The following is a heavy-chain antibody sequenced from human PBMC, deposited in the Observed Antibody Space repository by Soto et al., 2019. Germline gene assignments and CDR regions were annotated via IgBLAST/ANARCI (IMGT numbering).Heavy chain of an antibody. CDR1: GFTFSSYS. Sequence: EVQLVESGGGLLKPGGSLRLSCAASGFTFSSYSMNWVRQAPGKGLEWVSSISSSSSYIYYADSVKGRFTISRDNAKNSLYLQMNSLRAEDTAVYYCARDDAEVVVAAPDYWGQGTLVTVSS. D-gene: IGHD2-15*01. CDR2: ISSSSSYI. CDR3: ARDDAEVVVAAPDY. V-gene: IGHV3-21*01. J-gene: IGHJ4*02.